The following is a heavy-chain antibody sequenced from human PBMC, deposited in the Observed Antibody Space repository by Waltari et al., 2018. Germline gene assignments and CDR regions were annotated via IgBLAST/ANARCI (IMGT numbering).Heavy chain of an antibody. J-gene: IGHJ2*01. CDR3: ARGDIVLMVYASTSWYFDL. D-gene: IGHD2-8*01. CDR1: GGTFSSYA. Sequence: QVQLVQSGAEVKKPGSSVKVSCKASGGTFSSYAISWVRQAPGQGLEWMGGIIPIFGTANYAQKFKGRVTITADESTSTAYMELSSLRSEDTAVYYCARGDIVLMVYASTSWYFDLWGRGTLVTVSS. CDR2: IIPIFGTA. V-gene: IGHV1-69*01.